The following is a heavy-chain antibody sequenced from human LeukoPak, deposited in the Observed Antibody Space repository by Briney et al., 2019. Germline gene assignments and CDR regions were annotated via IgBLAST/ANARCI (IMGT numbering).Heavy chain of an antibody. Sequence: SETLSLTCAVYGGSLSGYYWSWIRQSPGKGLEWIGEINRGGSTNYNPSLKSRVTISIDTSKNQFSLKLSSVTAADTAVYYCARDPTRVTKGLDIWGQGTMVTVSS. J-gene: IGHJ3*02. CDR3: ARDPTRVTKGLDI. CDR2: INRGGST. V-gene: IGHV4-34*01. D-gene: IGHD4-17*01. CDR1: GGSLSGYY.